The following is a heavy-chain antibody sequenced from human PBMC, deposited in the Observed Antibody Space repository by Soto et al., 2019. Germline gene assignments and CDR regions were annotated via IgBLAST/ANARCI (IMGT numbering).Heavy chain of an antibody. J-gene: IGHJ4*02. CDR3: ARLRGYSGYGDY. D-gene: IGHD5-12*01. V-gene: IGHV4-61*01. CDR2: IYYSGST. CDR1: GGSVSSGSYY. Sequence: QVQLQESGPGLVKPSETLSLTCTVSGGSVSSGSYYWSWIRQPPGKGLEWIGYIYYSGSTNYNPSLTSRVTISVDTSKNQFSLKLSSVTAADTAVYYCARLRGYSGYGDYWGQGTLVTVSS.